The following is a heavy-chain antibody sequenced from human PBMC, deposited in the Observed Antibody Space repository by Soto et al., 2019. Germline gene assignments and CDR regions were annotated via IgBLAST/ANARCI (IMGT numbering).Heavy chain of an antibody. CDR2: INSDGGDT. CDR1: GFTFSSYW. V-gene: IGHV3-74*01. Sequence: EVQLVESGGGLVQPRGSLRLSCTASGFTFSSYWMHWVRQVPGKGLVWVSRINSDGGDTIYADSVKGRFTISRDNAKNTLYLQMNSLRGEDTALYYCARDRRGFDYWGQGTLVTVSS. CDR3: ARDRRGFDY. J-gene: IGHJ4*02.